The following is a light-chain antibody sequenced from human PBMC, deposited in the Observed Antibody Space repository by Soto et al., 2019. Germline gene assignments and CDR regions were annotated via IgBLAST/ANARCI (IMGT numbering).Light chain of an antibody. CDR2: AAS. J-gene: IGKJ2*01. CDR1: QSLSSAY. CDR3: QQYFGSLYT. V-gene: IGKV3-20*01. Sequence: SVLTQSPGTLSLSPGEGATLSCRTSQSLSSAYLAWYQQRPGQAPRLLIYAASSRDTGIPDRFSGSGSGTDFTLTISRLEPEDFAVYYCQQYFGSLYTFGQGTKVDIK.